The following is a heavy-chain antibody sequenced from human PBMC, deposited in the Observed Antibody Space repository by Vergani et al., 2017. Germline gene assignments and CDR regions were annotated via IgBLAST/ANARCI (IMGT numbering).Heavy chain of an antibody. D-gene: IGHD6-13*01. CDR2: INHSGST. CDR3: ARGLSAAAGLNWFDP. V-gene: IGHV4-34*01. Sequence: QVQLQQWGAGLLKPSETLSLTCAVYGGSISSYYWSWIRQPPGKGLEWIGEINHSGSTNYNPSLKSRVTISVDTSKNQFSLKLSSVTAADTAVYYCARGLSAAAGLNWFDPWGQGTLVTVSS. J-gene: IGHJ5*02. CDR1: GGSISSYY.